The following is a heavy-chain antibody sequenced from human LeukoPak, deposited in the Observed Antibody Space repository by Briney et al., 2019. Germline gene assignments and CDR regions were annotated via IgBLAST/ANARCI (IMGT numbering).Heavy chain of an antibody. J-gene: IGHJ4*02. CDR1: GFTFSNYA. CDR2: ISGSGGAI. D-gene: IGHD6-13*01. V-gene: IGHV3-23*01. CDR3: ARYAAAGIPFDY. Sequence: GGSLRLSCAASGFTFSNYAMSWVRQAPGKGLEWFSAISGSGGAIYYADSVKGRFTISRDNSKNTLYLQMNSLGAEDTAVYYCARYAAAGIPFDYWGQGTLVTVSS.